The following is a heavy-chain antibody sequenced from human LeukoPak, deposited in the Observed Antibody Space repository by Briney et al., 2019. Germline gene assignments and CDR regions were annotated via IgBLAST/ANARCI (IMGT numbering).Heavy chain of an antibody. CDR3: AKSDLSYWYFYL. CDR2: ITSSSSYV. Sequence: GGSLRLSCAASGFTFNNYNMNWVRQAPGKGLEWVSSITSSSSYVNYAASVKGRFTISRDNAKNSLYLQMNSLRAEDTAVYYCAKSDLSYWYFYLWGRGTLVTVSS. CDR1: GFTFNNYN. V-gene: IGHV3-21*01. J-gene: IGHJ2*01.